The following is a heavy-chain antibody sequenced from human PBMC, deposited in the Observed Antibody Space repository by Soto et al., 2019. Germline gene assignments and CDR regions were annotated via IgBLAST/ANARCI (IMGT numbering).Heavy chain of an antibody. D-gene: IGHD3-22*01. CDR3: ARDSTMIGGMDV. J-gene: IGHJ6*02. CDR2: ISYDGSNK. Sequence: GGSLRLSCAASGFTFSSYAMHWVRQAPGKGLEWVAVISYDGSNKYYADSVKGRFTISRDNSKNTLYLQMNSLRAEDTAVYYCARDSTMIGGMDVWGQGTTVSVSS. CDR1: GFTFSSYA. V-gene: IGHV3-30-3*01.